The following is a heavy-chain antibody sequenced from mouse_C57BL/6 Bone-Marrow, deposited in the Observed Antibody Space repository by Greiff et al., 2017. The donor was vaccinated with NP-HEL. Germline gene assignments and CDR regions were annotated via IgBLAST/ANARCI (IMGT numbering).Heavy chain of an antibody. J-gene: IGHJ3*01. CDR1: GYTFTGYW. V-gene: IGHV1-9*01. Sequence: QVQLQQSGAELMKPGASVKLSCKATGYTFTGYWIEWVKQRPGPGLEWIGEILPGSGSTNYTEKFKGKATFTADTSSNTAYMQLSSLTTEDSAIYYCARGGSSAYWGQGTLVTVSA. D-gene: IGHD1-1*01. CDR2: ILPGSGST. CDR3: ARGGSSAY.